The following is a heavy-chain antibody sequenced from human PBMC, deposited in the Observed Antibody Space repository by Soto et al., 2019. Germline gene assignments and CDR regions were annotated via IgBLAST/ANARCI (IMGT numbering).Heavy chain of an antibody. CDR3: ARAEGGAFDKSRYSSSSKIDY. J-gene: IGHJ4*02. Sequence: SETLSLTCTVSGGSISSGDYYWSWIRQPPGKGLEWIGYIYYSGSTYYNPSLKSRVTISVDTSKNQFSLKLSSVTAADTAVYYCARAEGGAFDKSRYSSSSKIDYWGQGTLVTVSS. CDR1: GGSISSGDYY. CDR2: IYYSGST. V-gene: IGHV4-30-4*01. D-gene: IGHD6-6*01.